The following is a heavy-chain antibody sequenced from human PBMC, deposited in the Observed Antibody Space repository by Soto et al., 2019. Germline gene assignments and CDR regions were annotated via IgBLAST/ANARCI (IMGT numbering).Heavy chain of an antibody. D-gene: IGHD3-22*01. V-gene: IGHV1-18*01. CDR3: ARDVNYYDSSGYYYGGKRRGHWFDP. CDR1: GYTFTSYG. Sequence: ASVKVSCKASGYTFTSYGISWVRQAPGQGLEWMGWISAYNGNTNYAQKHQGRVTMTTDTSTSTAYMELRCFRSDDTALYYCARDVNYYDSSGYYYGGKRRGHWFDPWGQGTLVTVSS. CDR2: ISAYNGNT. J-gene: IGHJ5*02.